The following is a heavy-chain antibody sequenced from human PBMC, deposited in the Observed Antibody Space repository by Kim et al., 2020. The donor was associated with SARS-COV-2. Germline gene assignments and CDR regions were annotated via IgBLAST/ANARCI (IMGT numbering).Heavy chain of an antibody. Sequence: KKNSPNCQGKVTITWDTSASTAYMDLSSLRSEDTAVYFCARGMIRGGLDVWGQGTTVTVSS. V-gene: IGHV1-3*01. CDR2: K. J-gene: IGHJ6*02. D-gene: IGHD3-10*01. CDR3: ARGMIRGGLDV.